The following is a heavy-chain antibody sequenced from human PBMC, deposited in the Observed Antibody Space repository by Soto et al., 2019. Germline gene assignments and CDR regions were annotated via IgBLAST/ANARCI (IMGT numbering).Heavy chain of an antibody. V-gene: IGHV3-21*01. CDR3: ARSKIAVAGTGEFDY. Sequence: EVQLVESGEGLVKPGGSLRLSCAASGFTFSSYSMSWVRQAPGKGLEWVSSIGSSSSYINYADSVKGRFTISRDNAKNSLYLQMNSLRAEDTAVYYCARSKIAVAGTGEFDYWGQGTLVTVSS. CDR1: GFTFSSYS. D-gene: IGHD6-19*01. CDR2: IGSSSSYI. J-gene: IGHJ4*02.